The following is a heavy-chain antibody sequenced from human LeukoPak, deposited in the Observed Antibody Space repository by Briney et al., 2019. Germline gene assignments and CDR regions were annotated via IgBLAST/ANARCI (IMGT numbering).Heavy chain of an antibody. Sequence: ASVKVSCKTSGYTFTGYYMHWVRQAPGQGLEWVGWINPNSGGTNYAQKFQGRVTMTRDTSISTAYMELSRLRSDDTAVYYCARELAWRYFDYWGQGTLVTVSS. CDR3: ARELAWRYFDY. CDR2: INPNSGGT. D-gene: IGHD2-21*01. CDR1: GYTFTGYY. V-gene: IGHV1-2*02. J-gene: IGHJ4*02.